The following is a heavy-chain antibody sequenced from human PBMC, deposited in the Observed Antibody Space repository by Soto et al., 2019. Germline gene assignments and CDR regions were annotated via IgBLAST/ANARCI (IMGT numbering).Heavy chain of an antibody. V-gene: IGHV4-39*01. Sequence: SETLSLTCTVSGGSISSSSYYWGWIRQPPGKGLEWIGSIYYSGSTYHNTSLKSRVTISVDTSKNQFSLKLSSVTAADTAVYYCASTPLNYCSGGSCYGYYYYYYMDVWGKGTTVTVSS. D-gene: IGHD2-15*01. CDR3: ASTPLNYCSGGSCYGYYYYYYMDV. CDR2: IYYSGST. CDR1: GGSISSSSYY. J-gene: IGHJ6*03.